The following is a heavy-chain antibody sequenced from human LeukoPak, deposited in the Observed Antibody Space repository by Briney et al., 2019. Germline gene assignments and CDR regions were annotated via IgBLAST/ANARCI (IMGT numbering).Heavy chain of an antibody. CDR3: ATDIRSSPLGF. V-gene: IGHV3-66*01. J-gene: IGHJ4*01. D-gene: IGHD3-9*01. CDR1: GFSVTNDY. Sequence: GGSLRLSCAVSGFSVTNDYMNWVRQAPGKGLEWVSIIYAGGSTYYADSVKGRFTISRDSSNNTLFLQMSNLRADDSGLYYCATDIRSSPLGFWGHGTLVTVSS. CDR2: IYAGGST.